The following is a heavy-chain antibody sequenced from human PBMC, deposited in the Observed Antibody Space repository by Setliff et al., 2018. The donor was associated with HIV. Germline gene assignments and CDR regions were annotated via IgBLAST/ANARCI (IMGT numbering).Heavy chain of an antibody. Sequence: SETLSLTCAVYGGSFSGYYWSWIRQPPGKGLEWIGEINHSGSTYYNPSLKSRITISVDTSKNQFSLKLSSVTAADTAVYYCARHYQHSWVGVDYYFMDVWGKGTTVTVSS. CDR3: ARHYQHSWVGVDYYFMDV. V-gene: IGHV4-34*01. CDR2: INHSGST. CDR1: GGSFSGYY. D-gene: IGHD1-26*01. J-gene: IGHJ6*03.